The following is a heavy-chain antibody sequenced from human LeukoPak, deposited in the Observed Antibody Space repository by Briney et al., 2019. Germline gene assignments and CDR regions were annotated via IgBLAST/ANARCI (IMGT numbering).Heavy chain of an antibody. CDR3: ARVPAEYYYDSSGYLGNAFDI. CDR2: IYTSGST. CDR1: GGSFSSYY. V-gene: IGHV4-59*10. D-gene: IGHD3-22*01. J-gene: IGHJ3*02. Sequence: SETLSLTCAVYGGSFSSYYWSWIRQPAGKGLEWIGRIYTSGSTNYNPSLKSRVTMSVDTSKNQFSLKLSSVTAADTAVYYCARVPAEYYYDSSGYLGNAFDIWGQGTVVTVSS.